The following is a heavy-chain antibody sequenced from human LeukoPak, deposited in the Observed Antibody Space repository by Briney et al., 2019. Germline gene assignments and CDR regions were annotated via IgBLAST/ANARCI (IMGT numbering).Heavy chain of an antibody. J-gene: IGHJ4*02. Sequence: GGSLRLSCAASGFTFSNYAMHWVRQAPGKGLEWVAVISYDGSKKDYADSEKGRFTISRDNSKNTLYLQMNSLRAEDTAVYYCARDFPPRSYGYGTDYWGQGTLVTVSS. V-gene: IGHV3-30*14. D-gene: IGHD5-18*01. CDR3: ARDFPPRSYGYGTDY. CDR1: GFTFSNYA. CDR2: ISYDGSKK.